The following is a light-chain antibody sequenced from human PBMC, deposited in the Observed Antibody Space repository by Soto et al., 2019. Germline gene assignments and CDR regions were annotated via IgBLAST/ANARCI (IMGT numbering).Light chain of an antibody. V-gene: IGKV3-20*01. CDR2: GAS. J-gene: IGKJ1*01. Sequence: EIVLTQSPGTLSLSPGERATLSCRASQSVSSSYLAWYQQKPGQAPRLLIYGASTRATGIPDRFSGRGSGTDFTLAISRLEPEDFAVYYCHQYGSSPPRTFGQGTKVEIK. CDR1: QSVSSSY. CDR3: HQYGSSPPRT.